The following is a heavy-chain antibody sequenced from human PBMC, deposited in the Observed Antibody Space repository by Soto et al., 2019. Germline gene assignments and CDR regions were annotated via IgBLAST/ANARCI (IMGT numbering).Heavy chain of an antibody. J-gene: IGHJ6*02. CDR2: IYYSGST. CDR3: ARLSSYYYDSSGYDPPWPYVGMDV. D-gene: IGHD3-22*01. Sequence: PSETLSLTCTVSGGSISSSSYYWGWIRQPPGKGLEWIGSIYYSGSTYYNPSLKSRVTISVDTSKNQFSLKLSSVTAADTAVYYCARLSSYYYDSSGYDPPWPYVGMDVWGQGTTVTVSS. CDR1: GGSISSSSYY. V-gene: IGHV4-39*01.